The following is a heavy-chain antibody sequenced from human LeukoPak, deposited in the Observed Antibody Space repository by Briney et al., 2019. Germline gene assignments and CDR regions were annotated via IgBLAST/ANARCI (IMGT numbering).Heavy chain of an antibody. CDR3: ARDGNSSGWYADY. D-gene: IGHD6-19*01. Sequence: PGRPCCKASGATFSSYTISWVRQAPGHGLEWRGRIIPILGIANYAQKFQGRVTITADKSTSTAYMELSSLTAEDTAVYYCARDGNSSGWYADYWGQGTLVTVSS. CDR1: GATFSSYT. CDR2: IIPILGIA. J-gene: IGHJ4*02. V-gene: IGHV1-69*04.